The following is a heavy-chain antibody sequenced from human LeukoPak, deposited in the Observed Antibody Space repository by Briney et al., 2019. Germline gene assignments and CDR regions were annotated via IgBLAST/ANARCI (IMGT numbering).Heavy chain of an antibody. J-gene: IGHJ1*01. Sequence: GGSLRLSCAASGFTFSSYAMSWVRQAPGKGLEWVSAISGSGGSTYYADSVKGRFTISRDNSKNTLYLQMNSLRAEDTAVYYCAKDSHGDYGDYVAEYFQHWGQGTLVTVSS. V-gene: IGHV3-23*01. D-gene: IGHD4-17*01. CDR2: ISGSGGST. CDR1: GFTFSSYA. CDR3: AKDSHGDYGDYVAEYFQH.